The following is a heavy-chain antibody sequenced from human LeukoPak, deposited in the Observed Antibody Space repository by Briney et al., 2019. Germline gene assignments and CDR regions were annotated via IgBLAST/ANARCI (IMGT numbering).Heavy chain of an antibody. CDR1: GYNFLTFW. D-gene: IGHD4-17*01. V-gene: IGHV5-51*01. Sequence: GESLKISCETSGYNFLTFWSAWVRQMPGKGLEWMRVIYPGDSDTRYSPSFQGQVSISVDTSLSTAYLQWRSLRASDTAMYYCARLLDYDSTYYYMDVWGIGTSVIVS. J-gene: IGHJ6*03. CDR2: IYPGDSDT. CDR3: ARLLDYDSTYYYMDV.